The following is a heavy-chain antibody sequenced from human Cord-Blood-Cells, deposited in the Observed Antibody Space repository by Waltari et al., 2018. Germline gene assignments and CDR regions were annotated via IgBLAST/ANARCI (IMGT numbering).Heavy chain of an antibody. D-gene: IGHD3-10*01. CDR2: IYYSGST. CDR1: GGSISRRSYY. J-gene: IGHJ5*02. Sequence: QLQLQESGPGLVKPSETLSLTCTVSGGSISRRSYYWGWIRQPPGKGLEWIGSIYYSGSTYYNPSLKSRVTISVDTSKNQFSLKLSSVTAADTAVYYCARQVWYGSGSYYNWFDPWGQGTLVTVSS. V-gene: IGHV4-39*01. CDR3: ARQVWYGSGSYYNWFDP.